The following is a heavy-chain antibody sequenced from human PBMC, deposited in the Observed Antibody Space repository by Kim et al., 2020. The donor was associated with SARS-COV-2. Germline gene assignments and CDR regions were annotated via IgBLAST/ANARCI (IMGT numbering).Heavy chain of an antibody. V-gene: IGHV3-23*01. D-gene: IGHD1-26*01. Sequence: TKYANSVKGRFSIARDNSKDALYLQLSDLRAGDTAVYYCASRIVGAHFDNWGPGTLVTVSS. CDR3: ASRIVGAHFDN. CDR2: T. J-gene: IGHJ4*02.